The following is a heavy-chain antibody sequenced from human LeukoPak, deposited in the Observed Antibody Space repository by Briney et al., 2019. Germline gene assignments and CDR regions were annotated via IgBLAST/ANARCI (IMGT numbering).Heavy chain of an antibody. CDR2: IYTSGST. Sequence: SETLSLTCTVSGGSISSYYWSWIRQPAGKGLEWIGRIYTSGSTNYNPSLKSRVTMSVDTSKNQFSLKLSSVTAADTAVYYCARDDMTKLRYYHMDVWGKGTTVTVSS. V-gene: IGHV4-4*07. CDR1: GGSISSYY. CDR3: ARDDMTKLRYYHMDV. J-gene: IGHJ6*03. D-gene: IGHD4-11*01.